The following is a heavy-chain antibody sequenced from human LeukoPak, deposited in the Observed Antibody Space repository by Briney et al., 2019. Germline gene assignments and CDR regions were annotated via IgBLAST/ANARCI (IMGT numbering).Heavy chain of an antibody. D-gene: IGHD5-24*01. Sequence: GGSLRLSCAASGFTFSSYGMHWVRQAPGKGLEWVAFIRYDGSNKYYADSVKGRFTISRDNSKNTLYLQMNSLRAEDTAVYYCANPDGYNHYFDYWGQETLVTVSS. CDR2: IRYDGSNK. J-gene: IGHJ4*02. CDR3: ANPDGYNHYFDY. CDR1: GFTFSSYG. V-gene: IGHV3-30*02.